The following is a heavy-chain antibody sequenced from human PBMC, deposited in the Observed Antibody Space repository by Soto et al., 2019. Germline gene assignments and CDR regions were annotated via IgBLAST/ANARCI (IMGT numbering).Heavy chain of an antibody. CDR1: GYTFTSYG. CDR3: ARGGSSSRRTDY. Sequence: QVQLVQSGAEVKKPGASVKVSCKASGYTFTSYGITWVRQAPGQGLEWMGWISAYNANTYYAQKLQGRVTMTTDTSTSTAYRELRRLKSDDTAVYYCARGGSSSRRTDYWGQGALGTVSS. CDR2: ISAYNANT. D-gene: IGHD6-6*01. V-gene: IGHV1-18*01. J-gene: IGHJ4*02.